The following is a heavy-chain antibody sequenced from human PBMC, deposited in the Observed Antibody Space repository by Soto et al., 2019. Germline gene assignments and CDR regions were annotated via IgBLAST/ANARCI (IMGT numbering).Heavy chain of an antibody. CDR2: ISYDGSNK. CDR3: ATDFSGWYGSSEYGF. Sequence: PGGSLRLSCAASGFTFSSSGIHWVPQAPGKGLELVAVISYDGSNKYYVDSVKGRFTISRDNSKNTLYLQMNSLRAEDTAVYYCATDFSGWYGSSEYGFWGQGTLVTVSS. CDR1: GFTFSSSG. V-gene: IGHV3-30*03. D-gene: IGHD6-19*01. J-gene: IGHJ4*02.